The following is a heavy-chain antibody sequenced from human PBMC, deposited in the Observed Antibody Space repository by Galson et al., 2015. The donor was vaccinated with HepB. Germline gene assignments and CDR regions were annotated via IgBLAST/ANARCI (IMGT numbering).Heavy chain of an antibody. CDR3: ARAYYDFWSGYPPENY. D-gene: IGHD3-3*01. CDR2: ISGSAGST. J-gene: IGHJ4*02. V-gene: IGHV3-23*01. CDR1: GFTFSSYW. Sequence: SLRLSCAASGFTFSSYWMSWVRQAPGKGLEWVSTISGSAGSTYYADSVKGRITISRDNSKNTLYLQMNSLRAEDTAVYYCARAYYDFWSGYPPENYWGQGTLVTVSS.